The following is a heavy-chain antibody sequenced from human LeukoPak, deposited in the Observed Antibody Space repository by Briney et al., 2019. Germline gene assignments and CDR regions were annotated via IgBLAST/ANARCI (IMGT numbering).Heavy chain of an antibody. D-gene: IGHD3-16*02. J-gene: IGHJ4*02. Sequence: SETLSLTCTVSGGSISSYYWGWIRQPPGKGLEWIGSIYYSGSTYYNPSLKSRVTISVDTSKNQFSLKLSSVTAADTAVYYCARRGDYVWGSYRGSIDYWGQGTLVTVSS. CDR1: GGSISSYY. CDR3: ARRGDYVWGSYRGSIDY. V-gene: IGHV4-39*07. CDR2: IYYSGST.